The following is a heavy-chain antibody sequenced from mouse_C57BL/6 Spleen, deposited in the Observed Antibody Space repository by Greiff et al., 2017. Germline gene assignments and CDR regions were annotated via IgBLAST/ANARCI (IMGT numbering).Heavy chain of an antibody. CDR2: IDPNSGGT. D-gene: IGHD1-2*01. CDR1: GYTFTSYW. Sequence: QVHVKQSGAELVKPGASVKLSCKASGYTFTSYWMHWVKQRPGRVLEWIGRIDPNSGGTKYNEKFKSKATLTVDKPSSTAYMQLSSLTSEDSAVYYCARLDTTAGYFDYWGQGTTLTVSS. CDR3: ARLDTTAGYFDY. V-gene: IGHV1-72*01. J-gene: IGHJ2*01.